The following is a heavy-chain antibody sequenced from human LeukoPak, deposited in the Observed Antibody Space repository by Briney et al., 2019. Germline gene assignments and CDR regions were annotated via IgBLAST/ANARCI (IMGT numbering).Heavy chain of an antibody. CDR1: GDSINNNY. V-gene: IGHV4-59*01. D-gene: IGHD4-17*01. Sequence: SESLSLTCTVSGDSINNNYWSWIRQPPGRALEWIGYTYDSGSAKVNPSLKSRVTISVDTSKNLFSLKLTSVTAADTAVYYCATCRDEFGDYGFTSWGQGTLVTASS. J-gene: IGHJ5*02. CDR2: TYDSGSA. CDR3: ATCRDEFGDYGFTS.